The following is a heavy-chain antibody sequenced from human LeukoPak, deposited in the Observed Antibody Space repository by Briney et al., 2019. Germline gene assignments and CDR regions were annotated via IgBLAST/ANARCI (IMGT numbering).Heavy chain of an antibody. CDR1: GYTFTSYG. D-gene: IGHD3-22*01. Sequence: ASVKVSCKASGYTFTSYGISWVRQAPGQGLAWMGWISAYNGNTNYAQKLQGRVTMTTDTSTSTAYMELRSLRSDDTAVYYCARAPPFDSSGYTHYYYYYGMDVWGQGTTVTVSS. V-gene: IGHV1-18*01. J-gene: IGHJ6*02. CDR3: ARAPPFDSSGYTHYYYYYGMDV. CDR2: ISAYNGNT.